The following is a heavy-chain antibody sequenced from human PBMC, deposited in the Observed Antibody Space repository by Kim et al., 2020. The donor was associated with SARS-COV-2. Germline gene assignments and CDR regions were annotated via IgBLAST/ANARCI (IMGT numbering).Heavy chain of an antibody. CDR3: ARGWNGDQYGMDV. J-gene: IGHJ6*02. D-gene: IGHD1-1*01. CDR2: INQYESEK. V-gene: IGHV3-7*01. Sequence: GGSLRLSCAASGFTFRTYFMSWVRQAPGKGLEWVANINQYESEKYYVDSVKGRFTVSRDNAKNSLYLQMNSLRTDDTAVYYCARGWNGDQYGMDVWGQGTTVTVSS. CDR1: GFTFRTYF.